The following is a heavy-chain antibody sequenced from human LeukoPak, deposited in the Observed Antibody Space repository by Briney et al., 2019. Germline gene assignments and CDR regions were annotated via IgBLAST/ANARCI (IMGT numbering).Heavy chain of an antibody. CDR2: INHSGST. Sequence: PSETLSLTCGVYGVASSGNYWSWIRQSPGRGLEWIGEINHSGSTNYNPSLKSRVTISLGTSKNQLSLRLSSVTAADTAVYYCTYSGSNYPDYWGQGTLVIVSS. CDR1: GVASSGNY. V-gene: IGHV4-34*01. D-gene: IGHD1-26*01. J-gene: IGHJ4*02. CDR3: TYSGSNYPDY.